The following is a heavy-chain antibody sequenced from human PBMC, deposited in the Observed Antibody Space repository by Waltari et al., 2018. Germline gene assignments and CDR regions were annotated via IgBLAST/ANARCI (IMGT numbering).Heavy chain of an antibody. D-gene: IGHD4-17*01. V-gene: IGHV1-2*04. CDR1: GYTFTGYY. J-gene: IGHJ4*02. CDR2: INPNSGGT. CDR3: AKNHAGAPTAFDS. Sequence: QVQLVQSGAEVKKPGASVEVSCKASGYTFTGYYMHWVRQAPGQGLEWMGWINPNSGGTNYAQKFQGWVTMTRDTSISTAYMELSRLRSDDTAVYYCAKNHAGAPTAFDSWGQGTLVTVSS.